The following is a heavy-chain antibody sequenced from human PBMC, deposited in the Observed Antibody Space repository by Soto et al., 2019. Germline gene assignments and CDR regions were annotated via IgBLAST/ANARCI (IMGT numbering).Heavy chain of an antibody. Sequence: GGSLRLSCAASGFTFSSYAMSWVRQAPGKGLEWVSAISGSGGSTYYADSVKGRFTISRDNSKNTLYLQMNSLRAGDTAVYYCAKASLVPGCFDYWGQGTLVTVSS. D-gene: IGHD6-19*01. CDR3: AKASLVPGCFDY. V-gene: IGHV3-23*01. J-gene: IGHJ4*02. CDR2: ISGSGGST. CDR1: GFTFSSYA.